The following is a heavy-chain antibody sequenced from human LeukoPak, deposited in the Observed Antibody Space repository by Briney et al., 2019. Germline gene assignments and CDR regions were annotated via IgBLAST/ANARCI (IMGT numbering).Heavy chain of an antibody. CDR3: ARAAYSYGPRDFDY. D-gene: IGHD5-18*01. Sequence: GGSLRLSCAASEFTFSRYTMNWVRQAPGKGLEWVSSISSTSSYIYYADSVKGRFTLSRDNAKNSLYLQMNSLRAEDTPAYYCARAAYSYGPRDFDYWGQGTLVTVSS. CDR1: EFTFSRYT. CDR2: ISSTSSYI. V-gene: IGHV3-21*01. J-gene: IGHJ4*02.